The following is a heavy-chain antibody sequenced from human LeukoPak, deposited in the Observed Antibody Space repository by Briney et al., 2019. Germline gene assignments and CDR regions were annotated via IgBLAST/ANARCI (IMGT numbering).Heavy chain of an antibody. D-gene: IGHD2-2*01. Sequence: ASVKVSCKASGYTFTSYGISWVRQAPGQGLEWMGWISASNGNTNYAQKLQGRVTMTTDTSTSTAYMELRSLRSDDTAVYYCASGATYCSSTSCSLRDYFDYWGQGTLVTVSS. J-gene: IGHJ4*02. CDR1: GYTFTSYG. CDR2: ISASNGNT. CDR3: ASGATYCSSTSCSLRDYFDY. V-gene: IGHV1-18*01.